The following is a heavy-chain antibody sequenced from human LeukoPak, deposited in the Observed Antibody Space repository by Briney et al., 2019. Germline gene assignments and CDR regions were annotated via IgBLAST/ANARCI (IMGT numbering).Heavy chain of an antibody. D-gene: IGHD2-15*01. CDR3: ASPSHYCSGGSCYSNWFDP. CDR2: INPNSGGT. CDR1: GSTFTAYY. J-gene: IGHJ5*02. V-gene: IGHV1-2*02. Sequence: ASVKVSCKASGSTFTAYYMHWVRQAPGQGLEWMGWINPNSGGTNYAQKFQGRVTMTRDTSISTAYMELSRLTSDDTAVYYCASPSHYCSGGSCYSNWFDPWGQGTLVTVSS.